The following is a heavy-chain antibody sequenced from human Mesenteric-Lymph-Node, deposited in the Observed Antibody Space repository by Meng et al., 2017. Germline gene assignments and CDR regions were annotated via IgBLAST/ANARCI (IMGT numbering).Heavy chain of an antibody. CDR2: IYYSGST. CDR1: GDSMWRSDYY. Sequence: QLQLQESGPGLVKPSETLSLTCTVSGDSMWRSDYYWGWVRQPPGKGLEWIGSIYYSGSTYYNPSLKSRATILVDSSKNQFSLKLSSMTAADTAVYYCARDCRGGDCHGRFNPWGQGTLVTVSS. CDR3: ARDCRGGDCHGRFNP. V-gene: IGHV4-39*07. J-gene: IGHJ5*02. D-gene: IGHD2-21*02.